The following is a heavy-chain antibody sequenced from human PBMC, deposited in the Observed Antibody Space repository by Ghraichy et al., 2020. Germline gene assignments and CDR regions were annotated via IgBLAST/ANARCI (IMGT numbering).Heavy chain of an antibody. Sequence: SETLSLTCAVYGGSFSGYYWSWIRQPPGKGLEWIGEINHSGSTNYNPSLKSRVTISVDTSKNQFSLKLSSVTAADTAVYYCARLMAVTSHRGYYYYYGMDVWGQGTTVTVSS. V-gene: IGHV4-34*01. CDR3: ARLMAVTSHRGYYYYYGMDV. J-gene: IGHJ6*02. CDR1: GGSFSGYY. CDR2: INHSGST. D-gene: IGHD2-21*02.